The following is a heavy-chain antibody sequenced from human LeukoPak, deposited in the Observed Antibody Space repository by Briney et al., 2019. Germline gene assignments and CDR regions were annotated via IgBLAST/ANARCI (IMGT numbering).Heavy chain of an antibody. CDR1: GFTFSSYE. D-gene: IGHD3-22*01. J-gene: IGHJ4*02. V-gene: IGHV3-7*01. CDR3: ARRVIVVGLDY. CDR2: INQDGGEI. Sequence: GGSLRLSCAASGFTFSSYEMNWVRQAPGKGLEWVASINQDGGEIHYVDSVKGRFTISRDNAKNSLSLQMNSLRAEDTAVYYCARRVIVVGLDYRGQGTLVTVSS.